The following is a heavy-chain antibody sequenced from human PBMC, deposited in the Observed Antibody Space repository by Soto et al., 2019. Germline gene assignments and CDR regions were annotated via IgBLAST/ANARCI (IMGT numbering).Heavy chain of an antibody. CDR2: IIPFFGTA. D-gene: IGHD3-16*01. V-gene: IGHV1-69*01. CDR1: GGTFSTFG. Sequence: QVQLVQSGAEVKKTGSSVKVSCKTSGGTFSTFGISWVRQAPGQGLEWRGGIIPFFGTAEYSQKFEDRITITADESTNTVYMDLRSLTSEETAIYYCARTAPMDAGDKYYYDFWGQGALVTVSS. CDR3: ARTAPMDAGDKYYYDF. J-gene: IGHJ4*02.